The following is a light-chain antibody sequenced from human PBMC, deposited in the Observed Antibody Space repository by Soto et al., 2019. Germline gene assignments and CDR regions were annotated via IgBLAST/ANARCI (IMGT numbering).Light chain of an antibody. V-gene: IGLV2-14*01. CDR1: SNDIGGYNY. CDR2: EVS. Sequence: QSALTQPASVSGSPGQSITISCTGGSNDIGGYNYVSWFQQHPGKAPKLLIYEVSYRPSGVSDRFSGSKSGNTASLTISGLQADDEADYFCSSYTTTTSLGVFGGRTKLTVL. J-gene: IGLJ3*02. CDR3: SSYTTTTSLGV.